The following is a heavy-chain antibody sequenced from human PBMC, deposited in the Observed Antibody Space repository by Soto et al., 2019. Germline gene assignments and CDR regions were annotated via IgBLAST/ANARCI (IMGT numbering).Heavy chain of an antibody. V-gene: IGHV4-39*07. J-gene: IGHJ3*02. CDR2: IYYSGST. CDR1: GGSISSSSYY. CDR3: ARDRPNWERDAFDI. Sequence: SETLSLTCTVSGGSISSSSYYWGWIRQPPGKGLEWIGSIYYSGSTYYNPSLKSRVTISVDTSKNQFSLKLSSVTAADTAVYYCARDRPNWERDAFDIWGQGTMVTVSS. D-gene: IGHD7-27*01.